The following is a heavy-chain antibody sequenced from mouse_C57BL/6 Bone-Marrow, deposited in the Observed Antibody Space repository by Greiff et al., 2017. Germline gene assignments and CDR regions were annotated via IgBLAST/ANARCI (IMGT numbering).Heavy chain of an antibody. J-gene: IGHJ2*01. CDR2: IWWDDDK. V-gene: IGHV8-8*01. CDR3: ARICYSGSSYGY. Sequence: QVTLKVSGPGILQPSQTLSLTCSFSGFSLSTFGVGVGWIRQPSGKGLEWLAHIWWDDDKYYNPAMKSRLTISKDTSKNQVFLKNANVDTADAATYYCARICYSGSSYGYGGQGTTLTVSS. CDR1: GFSLSTFGVG. D-gene: IGHD1-1*01.